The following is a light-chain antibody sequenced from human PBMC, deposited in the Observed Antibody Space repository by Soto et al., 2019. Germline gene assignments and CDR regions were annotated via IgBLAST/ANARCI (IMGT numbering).Light chain of an antibody. J-gene: IGKJ1*01. Sequence: DIQMTQSPSTLSASVGDRVTITCRASQSIDIWLAWYQQKPGKAPNLLIYKASTLETGVPSRFTGSGSGTEFTLTINSLQPDDIATYYCKQYNTFSTFGQGTKVEMK. CDR1: QSIDIW. CDR3: KQYNTFST. V-gene: IGKV1-5*03. CDR2: KAS.